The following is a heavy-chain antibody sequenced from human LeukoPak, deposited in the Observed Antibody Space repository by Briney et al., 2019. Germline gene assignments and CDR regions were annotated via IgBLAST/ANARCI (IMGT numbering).Heavy chain of an antibody. Sequence: PGGSLRLSCAASGFTFSSYGMHWARQAPGKRLEWVAVISYDGSIQYYADSVKGRFTISRDNAKTSLYLQMNSLRAEDTAFYYCARDDNWGFDYWGQGALVTVSS. CDR1: GFTFSSYG. CDR3: ARDDNWGFDY. V-gene: IGHV3-30*03. CDR2: ISYDGSIQ. J-gene: IGHJ4*02. D-gene: IGHD7-27*01.